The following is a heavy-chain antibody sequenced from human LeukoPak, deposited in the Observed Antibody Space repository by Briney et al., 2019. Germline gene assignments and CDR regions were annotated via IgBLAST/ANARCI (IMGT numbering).Heavy chain of an antibody. V-gene: IGHV3-48*02. J-gene: IGHJ4*02. CDR3: ARDGGGGDFSY. CDR1: GFTFSSYS. D-gene: IGHD2-21*02. CDR2: ISSSSSSI. Sequence: GGSLRLSCVVSGFTFSSYSMNWVRQAPGKGLEWVSYISSSSSSIYYVDSVKGRFTISRDNAKSSPYLQMTSLRDEDTAVYYCARDGGGGDFSYWGQGTLVTVSS.